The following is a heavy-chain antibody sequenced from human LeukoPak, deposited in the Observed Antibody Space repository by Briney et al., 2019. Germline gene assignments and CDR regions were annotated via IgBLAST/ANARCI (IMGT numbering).Heavy chain of an antibody. CDR1: GFTFSDYY. D-gene: IGHD6-19*01. J-gene: IGHJ4*02. CDR2: IYSGGST. CDR3: ARGPPNNPIAVGGNYYLDY. Sequence: PGGSLRLSCAASGFTFSDYYMSWSRQAPGKGLEWVSVIYSGGSTYYADSVKGRFNISRDNSKNTLYLQMNSLRAEDTAVYYCARGPPNNPIAVGGNYYLDYWGQGTLVTAS. V-gene: IGHV3-53*01.